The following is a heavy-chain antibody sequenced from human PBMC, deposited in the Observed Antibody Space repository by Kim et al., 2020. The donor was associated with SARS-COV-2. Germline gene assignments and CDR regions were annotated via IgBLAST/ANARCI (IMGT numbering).Heavy chain of an antibody. CDR1: GYTFTSYW. Sequence: GASLKISCKGSGYTFTSYWIGWVRQMPGKGLEWMGIIYPADSDTRYSPSFQGQVTISADKSISTAYLQWSSLKASDTAMYYCVRHIRVSYSAGGVSSDDGMDVWGQGTTVTVSS. CDR2: IYPADSDT. D-gene: IGHD3-16*01. CDR3: VRHIRVSYSAGGVSSDDGMDV. V-gene: IGHV5-51*01. J-gene: IGHJ6*02.